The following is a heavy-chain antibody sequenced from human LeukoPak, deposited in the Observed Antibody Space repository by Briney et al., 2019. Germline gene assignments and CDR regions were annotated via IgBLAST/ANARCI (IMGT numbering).Heavy chain of an antibody. CDR1: GYTFTGYY. D-gene: IGHD3-22*01. CDR2: INPNSGGT. V-gene: IGHV1-2*02. Sequence: GASVKVSCKASGYTFTGYYMHWVRQAPGRGLEWMGWINPNSGGTNYAQKFQGRVTMTRDTSINTAYMELSRLRSDDTAVYYCARERIYYYDSSGYYYEYDAFDIWGQGTMVTVSS. J-gene: IGHJ3*02. CDR3: ARERIYYYDSSGYYYEYDAFDI.